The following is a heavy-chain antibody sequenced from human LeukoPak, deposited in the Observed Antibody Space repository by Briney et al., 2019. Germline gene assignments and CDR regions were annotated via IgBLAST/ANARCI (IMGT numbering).Heavy chain of an antibody. CDR3: ASLYPGYSSGWYYFQH. J-gene: IGHJ1*01. D-gene: IGHD6-19*01. Sequence: ASVKVSCKASGYTFTSYGISWVRQAPGQGLEWMGWISAYNGNTNYAQKLQGRVTMTTDTSTSTAYMELRSLRSDDTAVYYCASLYPGYSSGWYYFQHWGQGTLVTVSS. CDR2: ISAYNGNT. V-gene: IGHV1-18*01. CDR1: GYTFTSYG.